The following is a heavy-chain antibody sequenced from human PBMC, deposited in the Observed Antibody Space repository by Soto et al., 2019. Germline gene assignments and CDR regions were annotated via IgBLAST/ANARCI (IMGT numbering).Heavy chain of an antibody. CDR1: GYTFTGYY. D-gene: IGHD6-19*01. CDR3: ARSLLRSSGWYDY. J-gene: IGHJ4*02. CDR2: INPNSGGA. Sequence: ASVKVSCKASGYTFTGYYMHWVRQAPGQGLEWMGWINPNSGGANYAQKFQGWVTMTRDTSISTAYMELSRLRSDDTAVYYCARSLLRSSGWYDYWGQGTLVTVSS. V-gene: IGHV1-2*04.